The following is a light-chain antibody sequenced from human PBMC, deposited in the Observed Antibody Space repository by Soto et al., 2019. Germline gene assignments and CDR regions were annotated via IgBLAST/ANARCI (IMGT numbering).Light chain of an antibody. CDR1: QNIRST. V-gene: IGKV3-15*01. CDR2: DAS. Sequence: EIVVTQSPATLSVSPGERAALSCRTSQNIRSTLAWYQQKPGQAPRLLIYDASTRATGIPARFSGSGSGTEFTLTISSLQSEDFAVYYCQQRSNWPPEITFGQGTRLEI. J-gene: IGKJ5*01. CDR3: QQRSNWPPEIT.